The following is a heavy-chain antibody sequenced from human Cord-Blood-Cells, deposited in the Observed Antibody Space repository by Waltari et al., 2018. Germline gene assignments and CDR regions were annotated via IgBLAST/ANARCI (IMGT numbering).Heavy chain of an antibody. CDR2: IYYSGST. Sequence: QVQLQESGPGLEKPSESLSLTCTVSGCSISRYSWSWIRQPPGKGLVWIGYIYYSGSTNYNPSLKSRITISVDTSKNQFSLKLSSVTAADTAVYYCAREEHSSSWYAFDIWGQGTMVTVSS. CDR3: AREEHSSSWYAFDI. CDR1: GCSISRYS. J-gene: IGHJ3*02. D-gene: IGHD6-13*01. V-gene: IGHV4-59*01.